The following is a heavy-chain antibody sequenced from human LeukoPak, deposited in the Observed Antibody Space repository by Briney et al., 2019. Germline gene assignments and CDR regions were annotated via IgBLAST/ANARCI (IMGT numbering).Heavy chain of an antibody. CDR2: ISPDGSDK. J-gene: IGHJ4*02. CDR3: AGGIVVAVGASDHFDY. D-gene: IGHD2-15*01. Sequence: PGRSLRLSCAASGFTFSSYGMHWVRQAPGKGLERVGTISPDGSDKYYVDSVKGRFTISRDNAKTSLYLEMNSLRADDTALYFCAGGIVVAVGASDHFDYWGQGTLITVSS. CDR1: GFTFSSYG. V-gene: IGHV3-7*01.